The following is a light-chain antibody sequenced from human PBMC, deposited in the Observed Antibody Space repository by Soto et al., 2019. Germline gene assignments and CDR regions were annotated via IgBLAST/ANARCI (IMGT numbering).Light chain of an antibody. CDR1: TGAVTSGHY. CDR2: DTS. Sequence: QAVVTQEPSLTVSPGGTVTLTCGSSTGAVTSGHYPYWFQQKPGQAPRTLIYDTSQRHSWTPARFSGSLLGGKAALTLTGAHPGERPHFHRPLPYGGVAAAFGGGPRLTLL. J-gene: IGLJ7*01. V-gene: IGLV7-46*01. CDR3: PLPYGGVAAA.